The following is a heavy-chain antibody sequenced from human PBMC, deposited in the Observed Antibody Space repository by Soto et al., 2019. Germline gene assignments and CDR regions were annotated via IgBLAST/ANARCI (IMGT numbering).Heavy chain of an antibody. V-gene: IGHV4-34*01. CDR3: ARQRTSVVTQAYFDV. J-gene: IGHJ4*02. CDR2: INHSGST. D-gene: IGHD2-21*02. CDR1: GGSFSGYY. Sequence: SETPSLTCAVYGGSFSGYYWSWIRQPPGKGLEWIGEINHSGSTHYNPSLKSRVTISVDTSKNQFSLKLSSVTAADTAVYFCARQRTSVVTQAYFDVWGPGSLVTVSS.